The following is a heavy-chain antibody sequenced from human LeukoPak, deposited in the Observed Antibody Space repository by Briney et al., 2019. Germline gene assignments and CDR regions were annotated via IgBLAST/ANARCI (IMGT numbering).Heavy chain of an antibody. J-gene: IGHJ4*02. CDR3: ARGRYSGYDPPTDY. CDR1: GGSISSGDYY. CDR2: IYYSGTT. Sequence: PSQTLSLTCTVSGGSISSGDYYWSWIRQPPGKGLEWIGYIYYSGTTYYNPSLKSRVTISVDTSKNQFSLKLTSVTAADTAVYHCARGRYSGYDPPTDYWGQGTLVTVSS. D-gene: IGHD5-12*01. V-gene: IGHV4-30-4*01.